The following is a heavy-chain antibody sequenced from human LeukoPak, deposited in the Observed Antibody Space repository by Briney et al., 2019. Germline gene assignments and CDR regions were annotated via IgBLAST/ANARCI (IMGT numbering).Heavy chain of an antibody. CDR2: LYPGDSYT. J-gene: IGHJ4*02. CDR1: GYIFTSYW. CDR3: ARGGGYYDSSGYPYYFDY. V-gene: IGHV5-51*01. Sequence: GESLKISCKGSGYIFTSYWIGWVRQMPGKGLEWMGILYPGDSYTRYSPSFQGQVTISADKSISTAYLQWSSLKASDTAMYYCARGGGYYDSSGYPYYFDYWGQGTLVTVSS. D-gene: IGHD3-22*01.